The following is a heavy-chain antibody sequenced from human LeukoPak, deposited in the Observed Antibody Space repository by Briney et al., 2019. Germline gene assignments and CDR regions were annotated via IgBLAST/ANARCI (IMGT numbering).Heavy chain of an antibody. CDR1: GFTFSDYA. Sequence: AGGSLRLSCAASGFTFSDYAMHWVRQAPGKELEWVAVISNDGSNKSYADSVKGRFTISRDNSKNTVSLQMNSLRAEDTAVYYCARDLPTGSSSWYGYFQYWGQGTLVTVSS. CDR2: ISNDGSNK. V-gene: IGHV3-30-3*01. J-gene: IGHJ1*01. D-gene: IGHD6-13*01. CDR3: ARDLPTGSSSWYGYFQY.